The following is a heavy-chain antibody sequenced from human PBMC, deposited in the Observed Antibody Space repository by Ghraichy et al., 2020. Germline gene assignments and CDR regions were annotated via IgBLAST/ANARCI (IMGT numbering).Heavy chain of an antibody. V-gene: IGHV4-39*02. CDR3: AREDSSGSDY. CDR2: SYYTGTT. CDR1: GGSISSYSYY. J-gene: IGHJ4*02. D-gene: IGHD6-19*01. Sequence: SETLSLTCTVSGGSISSYSYYWGWIRQPPGKGLEFLAFSYYTGTTYVSPSLKNRVSVSVDTSKNQFSLKLSSVTAADTAVYYCAREDSSGSDYWGQGTLVTVSS.